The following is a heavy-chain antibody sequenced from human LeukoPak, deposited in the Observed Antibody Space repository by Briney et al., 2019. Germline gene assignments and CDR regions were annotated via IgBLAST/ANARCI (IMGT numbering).Heavy chain of an antibody. Sequence: SETLSLTCTVSGGSISSYYWSWIRQPPGMGLEWIGYIYYSGSTNYNPSLKSRVTISVDTSKNQFSLKLSSVTVADTAVYYCAGHTYTGLGDYWGQGTLVTVSS. V-gene: IGHV4-59*01. J-gene: IGHJ4*02. CDR3: AGHTYTGLGDY. D-gene: IGHD6-19*01. CDR1: GGSISSYY. CDR2: IYYSGST.